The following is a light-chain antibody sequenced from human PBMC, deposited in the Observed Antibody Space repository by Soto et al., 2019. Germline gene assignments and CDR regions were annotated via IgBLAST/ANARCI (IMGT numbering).Light chain of an antibody. CDR2: WAS. V-gene: IGKV4-1*01. CDR3: QQYYNTPLT. CDR1: QSVFYSSNDKNY. Sequence: DFVMTQSPDSLAVSLGERATINCKSSQSVFYSSNDKNYLAWYQQKPGQPPKLLIYWASTRESGVPDRFSGSRSGTDFTLTISSLQAEDVAFYYCQQYYNTPLTFGGGTQVEIK. J-gene: IGKJ4*01.